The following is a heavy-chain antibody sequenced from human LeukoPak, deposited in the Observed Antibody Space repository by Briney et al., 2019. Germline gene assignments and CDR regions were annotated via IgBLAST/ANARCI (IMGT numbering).Heavy chain of an antibody. V-gene: IGHV4-38-2*01. D-gene: IGHD6-13*01. CDR1: GYSISSGYY. Sequence: PSETLSLTCAVSGYSISSGYYWGWIRQPPGKGLEWIGSIYHSGSTYYNPSLKSRVTISVDTSKNQLSLKLSSVTAADTAVYYCARHSVGSSWSVEYFQHWGQGTLVTVSS. CDR2: IYHSGST. J-gene: IGHJ1*01. CDR3: ARHSVGSSWSVEYFQH.